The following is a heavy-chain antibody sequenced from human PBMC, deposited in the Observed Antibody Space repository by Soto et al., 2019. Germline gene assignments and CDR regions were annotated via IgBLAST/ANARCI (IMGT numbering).Heavy chain of an antibody. V-gene: IGHV3-30*18. CDR1: GFRFDSFG. CDR2: IKSDGST. Sequence: QVKLVESGGGVVQRGGSRRLSCAASGFRFDSFGMHWVRQAPGKGLAWVAAIKSDGSTYYTDSVKGRFTVSSDNSKNTLCLQMCNVRPEDTAVYHCANPGSSLEWPPFDPWGQGTVVTVAS. J-gene: IGHJ5*02. D-gene: IGHD3-3*01. CDR3: ANPGSSLEWPPFDP.